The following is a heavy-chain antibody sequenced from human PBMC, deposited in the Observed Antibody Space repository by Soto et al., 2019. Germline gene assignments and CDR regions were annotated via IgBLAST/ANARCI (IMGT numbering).Heavy chain of an antibody. CDR1: GGTFSSYA. D-gene: IGHD1-26*01. V-gene: IGHV1-69*13. Sequence: SVKVSCKASGGTFSSYAISWVRQAPGQGLEWMGGIIPIFGTANYAQKFQGRVTITADESTSTAYMELSSLRSEDTAVYYCARGGGSNGAYYYYYGMDVWGQGTTVTV. CDR3: ARGGGSNGAYYYYYGMDV. CDR2: IIPIFGTA. J-gene: IGHJ6*02.